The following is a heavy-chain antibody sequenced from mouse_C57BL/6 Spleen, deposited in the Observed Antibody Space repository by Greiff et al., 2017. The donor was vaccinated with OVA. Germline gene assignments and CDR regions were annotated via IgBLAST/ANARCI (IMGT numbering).Heavy chain of an antibody. Sequence: DVQLQESGGGLVQPKGSLKLSCAASGFTFNTYAMHWVRQAPGKGLEWVARIRSKSSNYATYYADSVKDRFTISRDDSQSMLYLQMNNLKTEDTAMYYCVRDGYYGSSYYYAMDYWGQGTSVTVSS. V-gene: IGHV10-3*01. CDR2: IRSKSSNYAT. CDR3: VRDGYYGSSYYYAMDY. CDR1: GFTFNTYA. J-gene: IGHJ4*01. D-gene: IGHD1-1*01.